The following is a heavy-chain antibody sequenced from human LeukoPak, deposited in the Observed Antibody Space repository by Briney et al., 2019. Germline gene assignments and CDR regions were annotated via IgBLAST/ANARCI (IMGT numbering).Heavy chain of an antibody. CDR3: ARADYYDTTGNTVYYFDS. Sequence: GRSLRLSCAASGFTFSRYAMHWVRQAPGKGLEWVAVISYDGSGKYYADSVKGRFTISRDNSKNTLYLQMNSLRAEDTAVYYCARADYYDTTGNTVYYFDSWGQGTLVTVSS. CDR2: ISYDGSGK. CDR1: GFTFSRYA. J-gene: IGHJ4*02. D-gene: IGHD3-22*01. V-gene: IGHV3-30*01.